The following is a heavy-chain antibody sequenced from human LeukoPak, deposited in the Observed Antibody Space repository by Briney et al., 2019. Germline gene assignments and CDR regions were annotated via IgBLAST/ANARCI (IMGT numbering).Heavy chain of an antibody. CDR3: ARIPTKGRSSLNWFDP. V-gene: IGHV4-30-2*01. J-gene: IGHJ5*02. CDR1: GGSISSGGYY. Sequence: KPSQTLSLTCTVSGGSISSGGYYWSWIRQPPGKGLEWIGYIYHSGSTYYNPSLKSRVTISVDTSKNQFSLKLSSVTAADTAVYYCARIPTKGRSSLNWFDPWGQGTLVTVSS. D-gene: IGHD6-13*01. CDR2: IYHSGST.